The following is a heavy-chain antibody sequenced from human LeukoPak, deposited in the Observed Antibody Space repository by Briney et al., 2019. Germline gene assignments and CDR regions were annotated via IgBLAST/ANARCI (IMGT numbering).Heavy chain of an antibody. D-gene: IGHD2-2*01. V-gene: IGHV3-23*01. CDR2: IIGSGGGT. Sequence: GSLRLSCAASGFTFSNYAMSWVRQAPGKGLEWVSGIIGSGGGTYYADSVKGRFAIYRDNSKNTLYLQMNSLRAEDTAVYYCAKSIVVVPAARGYYFDYWGQGTLVTVSS. CDR1: GFTFSNYA. CDR3: AKSIVVVPAARGYYFDY. J-gene: IGHJ4*02.